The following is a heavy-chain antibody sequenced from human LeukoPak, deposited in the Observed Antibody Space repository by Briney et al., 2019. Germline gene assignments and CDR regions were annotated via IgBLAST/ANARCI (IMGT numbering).Heavy chain of an antibody. D-gene: IGHD3-10*01. J-gene: IGHJ2*01. CDR3: ARSEVGWYFDL. CDR1: GDSISSSSSY. Sequence: SETLSLTCTVSGDSISSSSSYWGRLRQPPGEGLEWIGSIYYSGSTYYNTSLKSRVTISVDTSKNQCSLTLSSVTAADTAVYYCARSEVGWYFDLWGRGTLVTVSS. V-gene: IGHV4-39*01. CDR2: IYYSGST.